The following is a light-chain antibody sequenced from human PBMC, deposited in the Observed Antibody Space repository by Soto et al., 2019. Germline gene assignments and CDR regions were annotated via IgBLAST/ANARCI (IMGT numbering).Light chain of an antibody. Sequence: QSALTQPASVSGSPGQSITISCSGASGDVGSYNPVSWYQQHPGKAPKLTIYEDSKRPSGVSNRFSGSKSGNTASLTISGRQAEDEADYYCCSYAGSTTVVFGGGTKLTVL. J-gene: IGLJ2*01. CDR3: CSYAGSTTVV. CDR1: SGDVGSYNP. V-gene: IGLV2-23*01. CDR2: EDS.